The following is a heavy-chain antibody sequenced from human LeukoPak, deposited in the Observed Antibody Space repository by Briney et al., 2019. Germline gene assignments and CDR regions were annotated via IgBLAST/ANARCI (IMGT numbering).Heavy chain of an antibody. Sequence: GGSLRLSCAASGFTFSSYAMSWVRQAPGKGLEWVSAISGSGGSTYYADSVKGRFTISRDNSKNTLYMQMKSLRAEDTAVYYCAKVPYDSSGYSTYYFDYWGQGTLVTVSS. CDR3: AKVPYDSSGYSTYYFDY. V-gene: IGHV3-23*01. CDR1: GFTFSSYA. CDR2: ISGSGGST. J-gene: IGHJ4*02. D-gene: IGHD3-22*01.